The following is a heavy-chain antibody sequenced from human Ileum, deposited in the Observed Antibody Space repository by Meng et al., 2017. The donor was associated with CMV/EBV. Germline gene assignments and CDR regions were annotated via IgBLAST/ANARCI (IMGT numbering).Heavy chain of an antibody. Sequence: SETLSLTCTVSGGSISSYYWSWIRQPPGKGLEWIGYIYYSGSTNYNPSLKSRVTISVDTSKNQFSLKLSSVTAADTAVYYCARDSYDSSGYYYDSWGQGTLVTGAS. CDR3: ARDSYDSSGYYYDS. CDR1: GGSISSYY. CDR2: IYYSGST. V-gene: IGHV4-59*01. J-gene: IGHJ5*01. D-gene: IGHD3-22*01.